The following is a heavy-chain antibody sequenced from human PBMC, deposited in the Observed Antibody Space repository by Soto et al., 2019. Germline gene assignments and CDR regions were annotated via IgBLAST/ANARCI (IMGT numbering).Heavy chain of an antibody. CDR2: INHSGST. Sequence: QVQLQQWGAGLLKPSETLSLTCAVYGGSFSGYYWSWIRQPPGKGLEWIGEINHSGSTNYNPSLKSRVTISVDTSKNQFSLKLSSVTAADTAVYYCARDGPGDAFDIWGQGTMVTVSS. J-gene: IGHJ3*02. CDR1: GGSFSGYY. V-gene: IGHV4-34*01. CDR3: ARDGPGDAFDI.